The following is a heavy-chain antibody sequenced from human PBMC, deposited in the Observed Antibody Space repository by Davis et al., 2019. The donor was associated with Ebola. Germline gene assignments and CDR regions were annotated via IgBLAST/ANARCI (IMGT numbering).Heavy chain of an antibody. CDR3: ARAQEMATNVPGY. Sequence: PGGSLRLSCAASGHTFSGYSVNWVRQAPGKGLEWVSSISSRSNYIYYAASLKGRFTISRDNAKNSVYLEMNSLRAEDTAVYYCARAQEMATNVPGYWGQGTVVIVSS. CDR2: ISSRSNYI. V-gene: IGHV3-21*01. D-gene: IGHD5-24*01. J-gene: IGHJ4*02. CDR1: GHTFSGYS.